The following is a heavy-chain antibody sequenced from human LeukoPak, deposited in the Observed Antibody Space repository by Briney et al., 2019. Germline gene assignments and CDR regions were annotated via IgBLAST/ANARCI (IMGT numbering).Heavy chain of an antibody. V-gene: IGHV5-51*01. CDR1: GYSFTSYW. Sequence: GESLKISCKGSGYSFTSYWIGWVRQMPGKGLEWMGIIYPGDSDTKYGPSFQGQVTLSADKSISTAYLQWSSLKASDTAMYYCAKSNYYDSSGYNGAFDYWGQGTLVTVSS. J-gene: IGHJ4*02. CDR3: AKSNYYDSSGYNGAFDY. D-gene: IGHD3-22*01. CDR2: IYPGDSDT.